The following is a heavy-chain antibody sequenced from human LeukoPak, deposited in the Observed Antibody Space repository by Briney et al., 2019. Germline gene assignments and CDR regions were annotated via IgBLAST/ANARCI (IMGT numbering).Heavy chain of an antibody. CDR2: ISAYNGNT. J-gene: IGHJ3*02. CDR3: AGDGSLDAFDI. CDR1: GYTFTSYG. Sequence: ASVKVSCKASGYTFTSYGISWVRQAPGQGLEWMGWISAYNGNTNYAQKLQGRVTMTTDTSTSTASMELRSLRSDAPAGFYCAGDGSLDAFDIWGQGTMVTVSS. V-gene: IGHV1-18*01. D-gene: IGHD3-10*01.